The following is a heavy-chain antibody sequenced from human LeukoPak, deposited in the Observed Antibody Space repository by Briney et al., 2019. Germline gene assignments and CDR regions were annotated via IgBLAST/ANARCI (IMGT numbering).Heavy chain of an antibody. Sequence: VKVSCKVSGYTLTELSMHWVRQAPGKGLEWMGGFDPEDGETIYAQKFQGRVTMTEDTSTDTAYMELSSLRSEDTAVYYCATWMRGIVVAPAALDYWGQGTLVTVSS. D-gene: IGHD2-2*01. CDR1: GYTLTELS. CDR3: ATWMRGIVVAPAALDY. V-gene: IGHV1-24*01. CDR2: FDPEDGET. J-gene: IGHJ4*02.